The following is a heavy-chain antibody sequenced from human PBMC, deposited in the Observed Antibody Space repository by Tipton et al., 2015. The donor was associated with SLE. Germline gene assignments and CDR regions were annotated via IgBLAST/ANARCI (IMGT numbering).Heavy chain of an antibody. V-gene: IGHV1-2*02. CDR1: GYTFSGYY. CDR3: ARAKRMYYVDV. CDR2: INPKSGGT. J-gene: IGHJ6*03. Sequence: QLVQSGDEVKKPGASVKVSCKAAGYTFSGYYVHWVRQAPGQGLEWMGWINPKSGGTDYAQKFQGRVTMTRDTSISTAYMDLSSLRSDDTALYYCARAKRMYYVDVWGKGTTVTISS.